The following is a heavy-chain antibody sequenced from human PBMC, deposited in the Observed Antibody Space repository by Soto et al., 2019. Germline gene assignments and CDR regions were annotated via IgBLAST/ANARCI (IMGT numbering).Heavy chain of an antibody. D-gene: IGHD5-18*01. CDR3: AKDEGYSYGSTTLDY. J-gene: IGHJ4*02. Sequence: QVQLVESGGGVVQPGRSLRLSCAASGFTFSSYGMHWVRPAPGTGLEWVAVISYDGSNKYYADSVKGRFTISRDNSKNTLYMQMNSLRAEDPAVYYCAKDEGYSYGSTTLDYWGQGTLITVYS. CDR2: ISYDGSNK. V-gene: IGHV3-30*18. CDR1: GFTFSSYG.